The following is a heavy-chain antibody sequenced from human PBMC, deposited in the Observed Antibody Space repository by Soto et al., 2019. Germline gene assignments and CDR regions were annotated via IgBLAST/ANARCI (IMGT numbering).Heavy chain of an antibody. V-gene: IGHV3-33*01. CDR2: IWYDGSNK. Sequence: QVQLVESGGGVVQPGRSLRLSCAASGFTFSSYGMHWVRQAPGKGLEWVAVIWYDGSNKYYADSVKGRFTISRDNSKNTLYLQMNSLRAEDTAVYYCARDASGTYYFDYWGQGTLVTVSS. CDR1: GFTFSSYG. J-gene: IGHJ4*02. D-gene: IGHD1-26*01. CDR3: ARDASGTYYFDY.